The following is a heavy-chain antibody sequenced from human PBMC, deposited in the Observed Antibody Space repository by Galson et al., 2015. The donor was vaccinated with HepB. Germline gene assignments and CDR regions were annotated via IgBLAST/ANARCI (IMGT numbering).Heavy chain of an antibody. CDR3: ISSYWGAPNY. Sequence: SCAASGFTFSNSWMHWVRQTPGKGLVWVSRINTDGSSATYADSVKGRFTISRDNAKNTLYLQMNSLRAEDTAVYYCISSYWGAPNYWGQGTLVTVSS. V-gene: IGHV3-74*01. D-gene: IGHD3-10*01. CDR1: GFTFSNSW. J-gene: IGHJ4*02. CDR2: INTDGSSA.